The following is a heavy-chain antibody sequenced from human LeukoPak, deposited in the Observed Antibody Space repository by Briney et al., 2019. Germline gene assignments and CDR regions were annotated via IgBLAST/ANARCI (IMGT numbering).Heavy chain of an antibody. CDR1: GGSISSYY. CDR2: IYHSGST. Sequence: PSETLSLTCTVSGGSISSYYWSWIRQPPGKGLEWIGEIYHSGSTNYNPSLKSRVTISVDKSKNQFSLKLSSVTAADTAVYYCARDPERAQGYFDYWGQGTLVTVSS. D-gene: IGHD5-24*01. V-gene: IGHV4-59*12. J-gene: IGHJ4*02. CDR3: ARDPERAQGYFDY.